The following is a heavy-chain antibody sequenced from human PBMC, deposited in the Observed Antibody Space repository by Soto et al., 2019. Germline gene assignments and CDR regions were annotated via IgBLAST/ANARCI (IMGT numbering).Heavy chain of an antibody. CDR3: AREGRGKKAGYNGLVSLGY. J-gene: IGHJ4*02. Sequence: QVQLVQSGAEVKTPGSSLKVSCTVSGSRFSNYVISWVRQAPGHGLEWLGRIIPIFNSTQYAQKFQGRVTITADKSTNTASLELSSLRSDDTAVDYCAREGRGKKAGYNGLVSLGYWGQGTLVTVAA. CDR2: IIPIFNST. CDR1: GSRFSNYV. D-gene: IGHD2-2*02. V-gene: IGHV1-69*06.